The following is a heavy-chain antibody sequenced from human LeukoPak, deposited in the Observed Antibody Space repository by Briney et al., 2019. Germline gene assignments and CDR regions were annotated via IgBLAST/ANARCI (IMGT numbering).Heavy chain of an antibody. Sequence: SETLSLTCAVYGGSFSGYYWSWLRQPPGKGLEWIGEINHSGSTNYNPSLKSRITISVDTSKNQFSLKLISVTAADTAVYYCARGRPHVAAAGTQVYFDYWGQGTLVTVSS. V-gene: IGHV4-34*01. CDR1: GGSFSGYY. D-gene: IGHD6-13*01. J-gene: IGHJ4*02. CDR2: INHSGST. CDR3: ARGRPHVAAAGTQVYFDY.